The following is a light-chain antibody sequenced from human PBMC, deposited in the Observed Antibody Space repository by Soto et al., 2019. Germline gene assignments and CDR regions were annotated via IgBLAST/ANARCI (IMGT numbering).Light chain of an antibody. CDR1: QDITTY. J-gene: IGKJ3*01. CDR2: NAS. V-gene: IGKV1-33*01. CDR3: QQYENLPLT. Sequence: DIQMTQSPSSLSASVGDRVTITCQASQDITTYLNWYQQKPGKAPKLLIYNASNLETGVPSRFSGSGSATDFTFAINTLQPEDIAVYYCQQYENLPLTFGPGTTVGIK.